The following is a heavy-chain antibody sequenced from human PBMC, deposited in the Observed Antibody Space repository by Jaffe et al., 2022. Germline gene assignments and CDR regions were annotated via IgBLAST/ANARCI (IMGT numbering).Heavy chain of an antibody. CDR2: MNPNSGNT. V-gene: IGHV1-8*01. D-gene: IGHD3-3*01. Sequence: QVQLVQSGAEVKKPGASVKVSCKASGYTFTSYDINWVRQATGQGLEWMGWMNPNSGNTGYAQKFQGRVTMTRNTSISTAYMELSSLRSEDTAVYYCARGYDFWSGYLYYYMDVWGKGTTVTVSS. CDR3: ARGYDFWSGYLYYYMDV. CDR1: GYTFTSYD. J-gene: IGHJ6*03.